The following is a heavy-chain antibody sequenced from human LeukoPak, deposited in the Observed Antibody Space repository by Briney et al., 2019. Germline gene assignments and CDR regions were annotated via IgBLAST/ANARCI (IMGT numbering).Heavy chain of an antibody. CDR1: GYTFTGYY. Sequence: GASVKVSCKASGYTFTGYYMHWVRQAPGQGLEWMGWINPNSGGPNYAQKFQGRVTMTSDTSISTAYTELSRLTSDDTAVYYCARGKTDYYDSTAYRFDPWGQGTLVTVSS. CDR2: INPNSGGP. J-gene: IGHJ5*02. CDR3: ARGKTDYYDSTAYRFDP. D-gene: IGHD3-22*01. V-gene: IGHV1-2*02.